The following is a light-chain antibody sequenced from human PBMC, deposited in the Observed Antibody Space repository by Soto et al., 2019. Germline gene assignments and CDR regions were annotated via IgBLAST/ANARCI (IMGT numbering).Light chain of an antibody. J-gene: IGKJ4*01. V-gene: IGKV1-27*01. CDR1: QGISNY. CDR3: QKYNSAPQLT. CDR2: AAS. Sequence: DIQMTQSPSSLSASVGDRFTITCRASQGISNYFAWYQQKPGKVPKLLIYAASTLQSGVPSRFSGSGSGTDFTLIISSLQPEDVATYYCQKYNSAPQLTFGGGTKVEIK.